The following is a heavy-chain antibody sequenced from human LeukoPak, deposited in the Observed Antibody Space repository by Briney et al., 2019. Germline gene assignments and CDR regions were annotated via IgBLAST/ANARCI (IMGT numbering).Heavy chain of an antibody. D-gene: IGHD4-17*01. CDR3: ARSDYGASGLFDY. CDR2: INYSGTT. J-gene: IGHJ4*02. CDR1: AGSISSRSYY. Sequence: SEPLSLTCTVSAGSISSRSYYWAWIRQPPGKGLEWIGTINYSGTTYYNPSLKSRVTISADTSKNQFSLKLNSVTAADTAVYYCARSDYGASGLFDYWGQGSLVTVSS. V-gene: IGHV4-39*01.